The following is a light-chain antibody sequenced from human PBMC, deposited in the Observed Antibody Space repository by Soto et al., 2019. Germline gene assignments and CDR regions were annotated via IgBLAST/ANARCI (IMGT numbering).Light chain of an antibody. CDR1: SSDVGGYAY. CDR3: SSYTSSTTPV. CDR2: EVT. Sequence: QSALTQPASVSGSPGQSITISCTGTSSDVGGYAYVSWYQQYPGKAPKLVISEVTNRPSGISHRFSGSRSGNTASLTISGLKADDEADYYCSSYTSSTTPVFGGGTKLTVL. J-gene: IGLJ2*01. V-gene: IGLV2-14*01.